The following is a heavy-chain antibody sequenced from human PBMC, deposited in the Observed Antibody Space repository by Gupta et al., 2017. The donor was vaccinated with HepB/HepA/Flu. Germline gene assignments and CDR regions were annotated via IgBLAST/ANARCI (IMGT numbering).Heavy chain of an antibody. Sequence: EVQLVASGGGLFKPGGSLRLSCAASGFTFSSYILHWVRQAPGKGLEWVSSIRSSSSYIYYADSVKGRFTISRDNAKNSLYLQMNSLRAEDTAVYYCARDSLLGFHWGSPQNYFDYWGQGTLVTVYS. V-gene: IGHV3-21*01. J-gene: IGHJ4*02. CDR3: ARDSLLGFHWGSPQNYFDY. CDR2: IRSSSSYI. CDR1: GFTFSSYI. D-gene: IGHD7-27*01.